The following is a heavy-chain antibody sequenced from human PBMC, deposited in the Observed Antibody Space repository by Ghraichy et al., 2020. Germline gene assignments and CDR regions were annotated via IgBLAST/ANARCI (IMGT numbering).Heavy chain of an antibody. Sequence: LNISCAVYGGSFSGYYWSWIRQPLGKGLEWIGEINHSGSTNYNPSLKSRVTISVDTSKNQFSLKLSSVTAADTAVYYCARSSPYYYDSSGYYYALWGQGTLVTVSS. CDR3: ARSSPYYYDSSGYYYAL. CDR2: INHSGST. D-gene: IGHD3-22*01. CDR1: GGSFSGYY. J-gene: IGHJ1*01. V-gene: IGHV4-34*01.